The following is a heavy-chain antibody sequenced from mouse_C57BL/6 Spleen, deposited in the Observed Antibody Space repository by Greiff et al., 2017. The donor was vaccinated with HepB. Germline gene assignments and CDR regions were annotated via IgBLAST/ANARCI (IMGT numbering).Heavy chain of an antibody. Sequence: QVQLKQPGAELVMPGASVKLSCKASGYTFTSYWMHWVKQRPGQGLEWIGEIDPSDSYTNYNQKFKGKSTLTVDKSSSTAYMQLSSLTSEDSAVYYCARSDYYGSSPTFDYWGQGTTLTVSS. D-gene: IGHD1-1*01. CDR3: ARSDYYGSSPTFDY. CDR2: IDPSDSYT. V-gene: IGHV1-69*01. CDR1: GYTFTSYW. J-gene: IGHJ2*01.